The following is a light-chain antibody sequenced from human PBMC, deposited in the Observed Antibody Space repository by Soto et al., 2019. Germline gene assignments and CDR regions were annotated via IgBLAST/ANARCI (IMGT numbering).Light chain of an antibody. J-gene: IGLJ1*01. Sequence: QSVLTQPPSVSGAPGQRVTSSCTGSSSNIGAGYDVHWYQQRPGTAPKLLIFGNINRPSWVPDRFSGSKSGTSASLAITGLQAEDEGDYYCQSYDSTLSARYVFGTGTKVTAL. CDR2: GNI. V-gene: IGLV1-40*01. CDR3: QSYDSTLSARYV. CDR1: SSNIGAGYD.